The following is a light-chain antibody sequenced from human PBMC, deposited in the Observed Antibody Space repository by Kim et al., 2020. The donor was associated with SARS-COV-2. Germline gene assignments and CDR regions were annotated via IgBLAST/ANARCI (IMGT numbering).Light chain of an antibody. CDR3: STYAGKNDVV. V-gene: IGLV2-8*01. J-gene: IGLJ3*02. CDR2: EVS. CDR1: DSDVGTHNY. Sequence: GQSVTISRTGTDSDVGTHNYVSWYQHHPGKAPKLMIFEVSERPSGVPDRFSGSKSGNTASLTVSGLQAEDEADYYCSTYAGKNDVVFGGGTQLTVL.